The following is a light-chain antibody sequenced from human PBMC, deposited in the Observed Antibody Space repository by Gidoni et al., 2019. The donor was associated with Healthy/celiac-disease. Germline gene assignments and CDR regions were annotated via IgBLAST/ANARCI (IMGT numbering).Light chain of an antibody. CDR3: QQLNSYSLIT. Sequence: IQLTQSPSSLSASVGDRVTITCRASQGISSYLAWYQQKPGKAPKLLIYAASTLQSGVPSRFSGSGSGTDFTLIISSLQPEDFATYYCQQLNSYSLITFGQGTRLEIK. CDR1: QGISSY. J-gene: IGKJ5*01. V-gene: IGKV1-9*01. CDR2: AAS.